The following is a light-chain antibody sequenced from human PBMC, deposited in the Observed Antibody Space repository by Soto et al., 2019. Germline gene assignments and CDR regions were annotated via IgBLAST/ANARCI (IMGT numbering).Light chain of an antibody. CDR2: WAS. CDR1: QSVLYMSNSKNY. Sequence: DIVLTQSPDSLAVSLGERATINCKSSQSVLYMSNSKNYLAWYQQKPGQPPKLLIYWASTRESGVPDRFSGSGSGKDFTLTISSLQAEDVAVYYCQHYYSIPYTFGQGTKLEIK. J-gene: IGKJ2*01. CDR3: QHYYSIPYT. V-gene: IGKV4-1*01.